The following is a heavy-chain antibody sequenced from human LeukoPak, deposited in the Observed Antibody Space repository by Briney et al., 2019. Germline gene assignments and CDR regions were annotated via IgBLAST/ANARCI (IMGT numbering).Heavy chain of an antibody. Sequence: PTGGSLRLSCAASGFTFSSYAMPWVRQAPGKGLEWVAVISYDGSNKYYADSVKGRFTISRDNSKNTLYLQMNSLRAEDTAVYYCAREFYYYDSSGPIPYYGMDVWGQGTTVTVSS. CDR3: AREFYYYDSSGPIPYYGMDV. D-gene: IGHD3-22*01. J-gene: IGHJ6*02. CDR2: ISYDGSNK. CDR1: GFTFSSYA. V-gene: IGHV3-30-3*01.